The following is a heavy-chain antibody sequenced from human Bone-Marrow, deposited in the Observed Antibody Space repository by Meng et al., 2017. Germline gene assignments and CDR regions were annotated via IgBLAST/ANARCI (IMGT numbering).Heavy chain of an antibody. Sequence: SETLSLTCTVSGGSISSSSYYWGWIRQPPGKGLEWIGSIYYSGSTYYNPSLKSRVTISIDTSKNQFSLKLSSVTAADTAVYYCARPRITMVRGGATRVRWFDPWGQGTLVTVSS. D-gene: IGHD3-10*01. CDR2: IYYSGST. V-gene: IGHV4-39*07. J-gene: IGHJ5*02. CDR3: ARPRITMVRGGATRVRWFDP. CDR1: GGSISSSSYY.